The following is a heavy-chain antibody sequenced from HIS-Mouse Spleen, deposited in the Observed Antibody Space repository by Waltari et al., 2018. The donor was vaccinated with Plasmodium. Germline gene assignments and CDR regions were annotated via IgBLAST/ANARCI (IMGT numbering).Heavy chain of an antibody. J-gene: IGHJ3*02. CDR2: ISAYNGNT. CDR3: ARGSAGDAFDI. CDR1: GSPFTSHG. V-gene: IGHV1-18*01. Sequence: QVTLLPSGAEGKKPRAPVKLSCKASGSPFTSHGISWVRQAPGQGLEWMGWISAYNGNTNYAQKLQGRVTMTTDTSTSTAYMELRSLGSDDTAVYYCARGSAGDAFDIWGQGTMVTVSS. D-gene: IGHD6-19*01.